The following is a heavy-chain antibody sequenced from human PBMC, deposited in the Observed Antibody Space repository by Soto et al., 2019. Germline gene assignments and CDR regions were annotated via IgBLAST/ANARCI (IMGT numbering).Heavy chain of an antibody. CDR3: ARSLVGALPFDY. V-gene: IGHV3-30-3*01. Sequence: GGSLRLSCAASGFTFSSYAMHWVRQAPGKGLEWVAVISYDGSNKYYADSVKGRFTISRDNSKNTLYLQMNSLRAEDTAVYYCARSLVGALPFDYWGQGTLVTVSS. CDR2: ISYDGSNK. CDR1: GFTFSSYA. D-gene: IGHD1-26*01. J-gene: IGHJ4*02.